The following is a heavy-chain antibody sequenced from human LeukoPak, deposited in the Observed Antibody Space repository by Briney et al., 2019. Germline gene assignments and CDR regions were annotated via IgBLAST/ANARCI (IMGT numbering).Heavy chain of an antibody. J-gene: IGHJ4*02. D-gene: IGHD2-21*02. CDR2: IHHSGST. V-gene: IGHV4-38-2*02. Sequence: SETLSLTCAVSGYSIRIGHFWGWIRQPPGKGLEWIGNIHHSGSTFYNPSLKSRVTISVDTSKNQFSLKLSSVTAADTAVYYCARDHLYCGSDCYPYDYWGQGTLVTVSS. CDR3: ARDHLYCGSDCYPYDY. CDR1: GYSIRIGHF.